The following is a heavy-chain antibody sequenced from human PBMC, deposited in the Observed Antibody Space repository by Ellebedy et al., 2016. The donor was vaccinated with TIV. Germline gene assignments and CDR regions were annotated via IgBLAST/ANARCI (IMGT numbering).Heavy chain of an antibody. CDR3: ASSITGTEDAFDI. V-gene: IGHV5-51*01. J-gene: IGHJ3*02. D-gene: IGHD1-20*01. CDR1: GYSFTSYW. Sequence: GGSLRLXXKGSGYSFTSYWIGWVRQMPGKGLEWMGIIYPGDSDTRYSPSFQGQVTISADKSISTAYLQWSSLKASDTAMYYCASSITGTEDAFDIWGQGTMVTVSS. CDR2: IYPGDSDT.